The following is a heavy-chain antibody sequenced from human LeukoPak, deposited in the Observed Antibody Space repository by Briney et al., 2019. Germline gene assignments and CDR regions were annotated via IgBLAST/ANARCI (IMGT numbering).Heavy chain of an antibody. CDR3: ARGEKSYAY. Sequence: SSVKVSFKTSGYIFRNYAISWVRQPPGQGPEWVGWINPFNADAKYAQKFQGRVTMTTDTSPSTAYLELRSLRYDDTAVYYCARGEKSYAYWGQGTLVTVSS. CDR2: INPFNADA. J-gene: IGHJ4*02. D-gene: IGHD2-2*01. CDR1: GYIFRNYA. V-gene: IGHV1-18*04.